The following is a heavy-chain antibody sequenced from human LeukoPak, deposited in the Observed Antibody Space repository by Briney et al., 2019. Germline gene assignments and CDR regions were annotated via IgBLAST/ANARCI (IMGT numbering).Heavy chain of an antibody. CDR3: ARAVELLWFGGGVDI. CDR1: RFTFSSYA. D-gene: IGHD3-10*01. J-gene: IGHJ3*02. V-gene: IGHV3-30*14. CDR2: ISYDGSNK. Sequence: PGGSLRLSCAASRFTFSSYAMHWVRQAPGKGLEWVAVISYDGSNKYFADSVKGRFTISRDNSKNTLYLQMGSLRAEDMAVYYCARAVELLWFGGGVDIWGQGTMVTVSS.